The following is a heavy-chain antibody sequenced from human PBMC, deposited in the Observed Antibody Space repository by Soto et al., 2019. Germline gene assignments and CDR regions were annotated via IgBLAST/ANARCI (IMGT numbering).Heavy chain of an antibody. Sequence: ASVKVSCKASGYTFTSYAMHWVRQAPGQRLEWMGWINAGNGNTKYSQKFQGRVTITRDTSASTAYMELSSLRSEDTAVYYCASYLLGSLEWDDAFDIWGQGTMVTVSS. CDR2: INAGNGNT. CDR1: GYTFTSYA. CDR3: ASYLLGSLEWDDAFDI. V-gene: IGHV1-3*01. D-gene: IGHD3-3*01. J-gene: IGHJ3*02.